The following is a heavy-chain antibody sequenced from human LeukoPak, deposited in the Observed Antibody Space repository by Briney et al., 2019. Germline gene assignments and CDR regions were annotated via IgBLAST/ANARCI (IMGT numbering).Heavy chain of an antibody. D-gene: IGHD3-22*01. CDR2: IYYSGST. CDR1: GGSISSYY. CDR3: ARRDDSSGYYYRY. V-gene: IGHV4-59*01. Sequence: SETLSLTCTVSGGSISSYYWSWIRQPPGKGLEWIGYIYYSGSTNYNPSLKSRVTISVDTSKNQFSLKLSSVTAADTAVYYCARRDDSSGYYYRYWGQGTLVTVSS. J-gene: IGHJ4*02.